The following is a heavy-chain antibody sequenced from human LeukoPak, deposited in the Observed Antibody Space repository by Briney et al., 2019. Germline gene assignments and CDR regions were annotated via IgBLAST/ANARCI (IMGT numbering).Heavy chain of an antibody. D-gene: IGHD1-20*01. V-gene: IGHV3-11*01. CDR3: ARAAYNWN. Sequence: GGSLRLSCAASGFTIRDYVMSWVRQAPGKGLEWVSYIDPSGTALYYADPVKGRFTVSRDNDKNSLSLQLRSLRAEDTALYYCARAAYNWNWGQGTLVTVSS. J-gene: IGHJ4*02. CDR1: GFTIRDYV. CDR2: IDPSGTAL.